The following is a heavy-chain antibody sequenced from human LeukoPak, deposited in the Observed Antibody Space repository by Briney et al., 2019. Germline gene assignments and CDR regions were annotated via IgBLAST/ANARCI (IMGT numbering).Heavy chain of an antibody. CDR2: ISGSGGST. CDR3: AKDEQWRGDYYGMDV. CDR1: GFTFSSYA. J-gene: IGHJ6*02. V-gene: IGHV3-23*01. D-gene: IGHD6-19*01. Sequence: GGSLRLSCAASGFTFSSYAMSWVRQAPGKGLEWVSAISGSGGSTYYADSVKGRFTISRDNAKNSLYPQMNSLRAEDTALYYCAKDEQWRGDYYGMDVWGQGTTVTVSS.